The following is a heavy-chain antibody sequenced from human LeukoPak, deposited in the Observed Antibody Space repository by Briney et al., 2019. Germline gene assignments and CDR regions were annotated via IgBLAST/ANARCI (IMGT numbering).Heavy chain of an antibody. D-gene: IGHD1-26*01. CDR3: ATESYSGSYLYAFDI. CDR2: FDPEDGET. J-gene: IGHJ3*02. Sequence: ASVKVSCKASGYTFIGYYVHWVRQAPGKGLEWMGGFDPEDGETIYAQKFQGRVTMTEDTSTDTAYMELSSLRSEDTAVYYCATESYSGSYLYAFDIWGQGTMVTVSS. CDR1: GYTFIGYY. V-gene: IGHV1-24*01.